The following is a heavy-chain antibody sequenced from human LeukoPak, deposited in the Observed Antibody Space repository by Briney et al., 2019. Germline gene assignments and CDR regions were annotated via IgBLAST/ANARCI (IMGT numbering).Heavy chain of an antibody. CDR3: ARETPDSSGWD. CDR2: IKQDGSQK. V-gene: IGHV3-7*01. D-gene: IGHD6-19*01. CDR1: GFTLSTYW. J-gene: IGHJ4*02. Sequence: WGSLRLSCAASGFTLSTYWMSWVRQAPGKGLEWVANIKQDGSQKNYVDSVKGRFTISRDNAKNSLHLQMNSLRAEDTAVYYCARETPDSSGWDWGQGTLVTVSS.